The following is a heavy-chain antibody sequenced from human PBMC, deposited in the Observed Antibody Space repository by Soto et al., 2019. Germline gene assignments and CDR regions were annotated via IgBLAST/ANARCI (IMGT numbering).Heavy chain of an antibody. D-gene: IGHD4-17*01. Sequence: QITLRESGPTLVKPTETLTLTCTFSGFSVTSEGVAVAWIRQPPGKGIEWLALIYWDDDKRYNPSLTRRLSIVADTSNSQGVLTMTDMDPVDTATYYCAHMGDYDDAQPRWFDAWGQGTPVTVSS. J-gene: IGHJ5*02. V-gene: IGHV2-5*02. CDR2: IYWDDDK. CDR1: GFSVTSEGVA. CDR3: AHMGDYDDAQPRWFDA.